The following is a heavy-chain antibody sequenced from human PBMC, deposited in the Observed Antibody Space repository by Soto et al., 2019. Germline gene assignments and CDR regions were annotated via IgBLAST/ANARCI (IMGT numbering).Heavy chain of an antibody. V-gene: IGHV3-53*01. CDR1: GFTVSSNY. J-gene: IGHJ5*02. CDR3: ARVHDTLAAGTGWFDP. CDR2: IYSGGST. D-gene: IGHD6-13*01. Sequence: GGSLRLSCAASGFTVSSNYMSWVRQAPGKGLEWVSVIYSGGSTYYADSAKGRFTISRDNSKNTLYLQMNSLRAEDTAVYYCARVHDTLAAGTGWFDPWGQGTLVTVSS.